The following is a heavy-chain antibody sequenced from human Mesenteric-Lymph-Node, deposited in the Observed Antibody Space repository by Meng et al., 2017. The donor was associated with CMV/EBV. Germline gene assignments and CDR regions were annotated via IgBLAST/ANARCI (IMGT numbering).Heavy chain of an antibody. CDR3: ARGPPLDSSLDWFDP. J-gene: IGHJ5*02. D-gene: IGHD3/OR15-3a*01. CDR2: IGRGDFS. Sequence: WVRQDPGEGLEFVSVIGRGDFSDYARSVKSRLTISRDHSKNTLSSQMASLRSEDTAVYYCARGPPLDSSLDWFDPWGPGTLVTVSS. V-gene: IGHV3-66*02.